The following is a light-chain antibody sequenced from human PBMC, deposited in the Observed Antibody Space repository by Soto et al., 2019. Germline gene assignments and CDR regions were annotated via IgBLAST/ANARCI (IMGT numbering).Light chain of an antibody. CDR3: QQRSNWPLT. Sequence: EIVLTQSPATLSLSPGERATLSCRASQSVSSYLAWYQQKPGQAHRLLIYDASNRATGIPARFSGSGSATDFTLTISSLEPEDFAVYYCQQRSNWPLTFGGGTKVEIK. V-gene: IGKV3-11*01. CDR1: QSVSSY. CDR2: DAS. J-gene: IGKJ4*01.